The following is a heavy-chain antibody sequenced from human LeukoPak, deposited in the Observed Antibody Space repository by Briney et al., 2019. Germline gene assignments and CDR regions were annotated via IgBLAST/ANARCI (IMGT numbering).Heavy chain of an antibody. D-gene: IGHD4-17*01. CDR2: IGYDGDNK. J-gene: IGHJ6*02. CDR3: ASLSAVTTAPPDV. Sequence: GKSLRLSCAASGFTFSNYAMNWVRQAPGKGLEWVAFIGYDGDNKFYVDSVKGRFAISRDNSKSTLYLQMNNVRVEDTAIYYCASLSAVTTAPPDVWGHGTTVTVSS. CDR1: GFTFSNYA. V-gene: IGHV3-30*09.